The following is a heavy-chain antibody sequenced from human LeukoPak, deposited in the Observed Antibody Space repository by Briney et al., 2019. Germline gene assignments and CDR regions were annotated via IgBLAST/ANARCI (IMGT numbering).Heavy chain of an antibody. CDR3: ARDPVWWELSTGVFDY. CDR1: GFTFSSYW. D-gene: IGHD1-26*01. V-gene: IGHV3-7*01. CDR2: LKQDGSER. J-gene: IGHJ4*02. Sequence: QSGGSLRLSCAASGFTFSSYWMSWVRQAPGKGLEWVANLKQDGSERYYVDSVKGRFTIYRDNAKNSLYLQMNSLRAEDTAVYYCARDPVWWELSTGVFDYWGQGTLVTVSS.